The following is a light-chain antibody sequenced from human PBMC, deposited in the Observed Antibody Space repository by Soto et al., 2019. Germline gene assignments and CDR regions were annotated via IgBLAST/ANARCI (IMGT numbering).Light chain of an antibody. CDR1: QSISNW. J-gene: IGKJ2*01. V-gene: IGKV1-5*03. CDR2: RAS. CDR3: QQYHRYPYS. Sequence: DIQMSQSPSTLSPSVGDRVTISCRASQSISNWLAWYPQKPGEAPELLIYRASNLQSGVPSRFSGSGSGTEFALTISSLQTDDFATYYCQQYHRYPYSFGPGTKLEI.